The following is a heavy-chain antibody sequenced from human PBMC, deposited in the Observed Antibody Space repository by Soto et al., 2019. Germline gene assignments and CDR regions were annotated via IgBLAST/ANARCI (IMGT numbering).Heavy chain of an antibody. V-gene: IGHV4-31*03. J-gene: IGHJ2*01. CDR3: ARTPYDSADYKRVAWYFDF. CDR2: IYYNGTT. D-gene: IGHD3-22*01. Sequence: SETLSLTCTVSGGSISSPNFYWSWIRQHPGKGLEWIGHIYYNGTTYYNPTLKSRVSISVDTSKNQFSLKLSSVTAADTATYFCARTPYDSADYKRVAWYFDFWGPGTLVTVSS. CDR1: GGSISSPNFY.